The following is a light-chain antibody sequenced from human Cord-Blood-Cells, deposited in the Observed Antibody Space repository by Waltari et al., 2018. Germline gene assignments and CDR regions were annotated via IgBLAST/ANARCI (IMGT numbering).Light chain of an antibody. V-gene: IGKV3D-20*01. CDR2: DAS. CDR1: QSVSSSY. J-gene: IGKJ1*01. Sequence: EIVLTQSPATLSLSPGERATLSCGASQSVSSSYLAWYQQKPGLAPRLLIYDASSRATGIPDRVSGSGSGTDFTLTISRLEPEDFAVYYCQQYGSSPPTFGQGTKVEIK. CDR3: QQYGSSPPT.